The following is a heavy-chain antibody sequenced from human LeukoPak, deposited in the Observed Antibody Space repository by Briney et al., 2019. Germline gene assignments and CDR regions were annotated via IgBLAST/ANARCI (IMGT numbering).Heavy chain of an antibody. Sequence: GGSLRLSCTASEFTVSDNYMSWVRQAPGKGLEWVSTLYIDGSTYYADAVKGRFTTSRDNSKNTLYLQMNSLRAEDTAVYYCAKIAVADHFDYWGQGTLVTVSS. CDR3: AKIAVADHFDY. J-gene: IGHJ4*02. D-gene: IGHD6-19*01. CDR1: EFTVSDNY. V-gene: IGHV3-66*01. CDR2: LYIDGST.